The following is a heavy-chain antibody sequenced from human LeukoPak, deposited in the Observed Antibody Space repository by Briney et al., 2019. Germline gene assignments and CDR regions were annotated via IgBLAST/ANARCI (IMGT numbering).Heavy chain of an antibody. CDR3: ARAGTRFLEWFPRSYFDY. CDR2: INPNSGGT. D-gene: IGHD3-3*01. J-gene: IGHJ4*02. Sequence: GASVKVSCKASGYTFTGYYMHWVRQAPGQGLEWMGWINPNSGGTNYAQKFQGRVTMTRDTSISTAYMELSRLRSDDTAVYYCARAGTRFLEWFPRSYFDYWGQGTLVTVSS. V-gene: IGHV1-2*02. CDR1: GYTFTGYY.